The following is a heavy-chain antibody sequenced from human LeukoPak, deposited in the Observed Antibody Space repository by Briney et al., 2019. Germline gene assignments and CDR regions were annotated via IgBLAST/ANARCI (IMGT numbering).Heavy chain of an antibody. CDR2: IYPNRGGT. D-gene: IGHD3-22*01. J-gene: IGHJ4*02. CDR1: GYTFTDYY. Sequence: ASVKVSCKGSGYTFTDYYMHWVRQAPGQGLEWMGWIYPNRGGTNDAQKLQGRVTMTRDTSISTAYMELSRLRSDDTAVYYCARAYDGSGNLDYWGQGTLVTVSS. V-gene: IGHV1-2*02. CDR3: ARAYDGSGNLDY.